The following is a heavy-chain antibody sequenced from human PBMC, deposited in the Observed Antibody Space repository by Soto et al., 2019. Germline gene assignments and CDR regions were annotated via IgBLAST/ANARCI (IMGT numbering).Heavy chain of an antibody. CDR3: ARRLTIMVGGAFDI. Sequence: QLQLQESGPGLVKPSETLSLTCTVSGGSISTSSYYWGWIRQPPGKGLEWIGSIYYSGTTYYNPSLKGRVSISVDTSKNQFSLKLGSVTAADTAVYYCARRLTIMVGGAFDIWGQGTMVTVSS. D-gene: IGHD3-22*01. CDR1: GGSISTSSYY. CDR2: IYYSGTT. V-gene: IGHV4-39*01. J-gene: IGHJ3*02.